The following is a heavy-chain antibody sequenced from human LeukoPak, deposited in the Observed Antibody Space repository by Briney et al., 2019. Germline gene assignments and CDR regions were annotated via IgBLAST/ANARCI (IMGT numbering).Heavy chain of an antibody. J-gene: IGHJ3*01. CDR1: GDSVSNNGAA. CDR2: TYFGSKWYN. D-gene: IGHD1-1*01. CDR3: ARQRSRALDL. V-gene: IGHV6-1*01. Sequence: SQTLSLTCAISGDSVSNNGAAWNWIRQSASRGLEWLGRTYFGSKWYNDYAVSVKSRITINPDTSKNQFSLQLNSVTPEDTAVYYCARQRSRALDLWGQGTMVTVSS.